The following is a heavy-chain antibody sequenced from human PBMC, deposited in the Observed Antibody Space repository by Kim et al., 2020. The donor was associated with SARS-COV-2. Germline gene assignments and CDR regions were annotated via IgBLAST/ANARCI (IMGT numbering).Heavy chain of an antibody. V-gene: IGHV3-74*01. Sequence: GGSLRLSCAASGFIFSNYWLHWVRQAPGKGLVWVSRINSEGRSSTYSDSVKGRFTFSRDNAKNQLYLQMNSLRAEDTAVYYCARDRASAPYDILTGYDEHVDYWGQGTLVTVSS. CDR1: GFIFSNYW. J-gene: IGHJ4*02. CDR2: INSEGRSS. D-gene: IGHD3-9*01. CDR3: ARDRASAPYDILTGYDEHVDY.